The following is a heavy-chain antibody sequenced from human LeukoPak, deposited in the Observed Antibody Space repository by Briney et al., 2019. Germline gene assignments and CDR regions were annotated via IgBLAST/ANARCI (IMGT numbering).Heavy chain of an antibody. Sequence: SETLSLTCTVSGGSTSSGSYYWSWIRQPAGKGLEWIGRIYTSGSTNYNPSLKGRVTISVDTSKNQFSLKLSSVTAADTAVYYCARSYCSSTSCPAYYYYMDVWGKGTTVTVSS. CDR3: ARSYCSSTSCPAYYYYMDV. D-gene: IGHD2-2*01. V-gene: IGHV4-61*02. CDR2: IYTSGST. J-gene: IGHJ6*03. CDR1: GGSTSSGSYY.